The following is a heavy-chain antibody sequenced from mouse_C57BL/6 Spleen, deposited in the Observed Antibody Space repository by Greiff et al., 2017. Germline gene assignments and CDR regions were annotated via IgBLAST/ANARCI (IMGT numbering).Heavy chain of an antibody. J-gene: IGHJ2*01. CDR3: ARHRVGRDYFDC. V-gene: IGHV2-2*01. CDR2: IWSGGST. D-gene: IGHD1-1*01. Sequence: VKLMESGPGLVQPSQSLSITCTASGFSLTSYGVHWVRQSPGKGLEWLGVIWSGGSTDYNAAFISRLSISKDNSKSQVFFKMNSLQADDTAIYYCARHRVGRDYFDCWGQGTTLTVSS. CDR1: GFSLTSYG.